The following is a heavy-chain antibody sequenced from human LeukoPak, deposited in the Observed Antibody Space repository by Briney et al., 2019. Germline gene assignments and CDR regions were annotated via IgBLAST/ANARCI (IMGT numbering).Heavy chain of an antibody. V-gene: IGHV3-48*02. CDR1: GFTFSSYS. CDR3: ARDNSYAFDY. D-gene: IGHD5-18*01. J-gene: IGHJ4*02. Sequence: GSLRLSCAASGFTFSSYSMNWVLQAPGKGLEWVSYISGGSSTKDYADSVKGRFTISRDNAKNSLNLQMNSLRDEDTAVYYCARDNSYAFDYWGQGTLVTVSS. CDR2: ISGGSSTK.